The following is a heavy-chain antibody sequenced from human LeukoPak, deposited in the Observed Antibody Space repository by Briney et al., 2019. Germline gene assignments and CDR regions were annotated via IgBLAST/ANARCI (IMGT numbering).Heavy chain of an antibody. CDR2: IYYSGST. CDR3: ARPFYGAYGMDV. D-gene: IGHD4-17*01. CDR1: GGSISSSSYY. V-gene: IGHV4-39*01. J-gene: IGHJ6*02. Sequence: PSETLSLTCTVSGGSISSSSYYWGWIRQPPGKGLEWIGCIYYSGSTYYNPSLKSRVTISVDTSKNQFSLKLSSVTAADTAVYYCARPFYGAYGMDVWGQGTTVTVSS.